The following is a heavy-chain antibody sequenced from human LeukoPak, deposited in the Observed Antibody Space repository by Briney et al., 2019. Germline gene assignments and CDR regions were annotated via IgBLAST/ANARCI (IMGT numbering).Heavy chain of an antibody. V-gene: IGHV4-61*02. CDR1: GGSISSGSYF. J-gene: IGHJ4*02. CDR3: ATGSPGRKFDY. CDR2: IYTSGST. Sequence: SETLSLTCTVSGGSISSGSYFWSWIRQPAGKGLEWIGRIYTSGSTNYNPSLKSRVTISVDTSKNQFSLKLSSVTAADTAVYYCATGSPGRKFDYWGQGTLVTVSS. D-gene: IGHD1-26*01.